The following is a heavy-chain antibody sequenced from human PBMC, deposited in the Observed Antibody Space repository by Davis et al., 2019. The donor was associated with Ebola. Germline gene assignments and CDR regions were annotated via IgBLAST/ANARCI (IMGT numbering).Heavy chain of an antibody. Sequence: GSLRLSCAVYGGSFSGYYWSWIRQPPGKGLEWIGEINHSGSTNYNPSLKSRVTISVDTSKNQFSLKLSSVTAADTAVYYCARASSGWGWGQGTLVTVSS. J-gene: IGHJ4*02. CDR1: GGSFSGYY. V-gene: IGHV4-34*01. CDR3: ARASSGWG. CDR2: INHSGST. D-gene: IGHD6-19*01.